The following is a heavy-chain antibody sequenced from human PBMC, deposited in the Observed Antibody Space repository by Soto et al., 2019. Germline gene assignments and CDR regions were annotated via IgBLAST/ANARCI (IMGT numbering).Heavy chain of an antibody. J-gene: IGHJ4*02. D-gene: IGHD6-13*01. Sequence: QLQLQESGPGLVKPSETLSLTCTVSGGSISSSSYYWGWIRQPPGKGLEWIGSIYYSGSTYYNPSLKSRVTISVDTSKNQFSLKLSSVTAADTAVYYCARRRIVGQQLVDYFDYWGQGTLVTVSS. V-gene: IGHV4-39*01. CDR1: GGSISSSSYY. CDR2: IYYSGST. CDR3: ARRRIVGQQLVDYFDY.